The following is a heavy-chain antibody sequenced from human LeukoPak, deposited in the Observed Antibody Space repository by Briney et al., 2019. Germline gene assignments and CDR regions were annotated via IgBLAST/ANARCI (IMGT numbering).Heavy chain of an antibody. CDR3: ARGWEYYYDSSGSLDAFDI. J-gene: IGHJ3*02. CDR2: IYYSGST. D-gene: IGHD3-22*01. CDR1: GGSISSGGYY. Sequence: PSETLSLTCTVSGGSISSGGYYWSWIRQHPGKGLEWIGYIYYSGSTYYNPSLKSRVTISVDTSKNQFSLKLSSVTAADTAVYYCARGWEYYYDSSGSLDAFDIWGQGTMVTVSS. V-gene: IGHV4-31*03.